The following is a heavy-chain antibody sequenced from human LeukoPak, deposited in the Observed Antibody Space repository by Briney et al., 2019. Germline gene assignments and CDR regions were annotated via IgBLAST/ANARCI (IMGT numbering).Heavy chain of an antibody. CDR1: GYTFTSYA. J-gene: IGHJ2*01. CDR3: ARDRYYYDSSGYSYPGHWYFDL. D-gene: IGHD3-22*01. Sequence: ASVKVSCKASGYTFTSYAMHWVRQAPGQRLEWMGWINAGNGNTKYSQKFQGRVTITRDTSASTAYMELSSLRSEDTAVYYCARDRYYYDSSGYSYPGHWYFDLWGRGTLVTVSS. V-gene: IGHV1-3*01. CDR2: INAGNGNT.